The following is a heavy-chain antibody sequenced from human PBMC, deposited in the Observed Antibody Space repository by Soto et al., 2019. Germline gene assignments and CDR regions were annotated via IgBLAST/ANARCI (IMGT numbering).Heavy chain of an antibody. CDR1: GGSISSSRCH. CDR2: IYHSGST. V-gene: IGHV4-39*07. Sequence: SETLSLTCTVSGGSISSSRCHWGWIRQPPGKGLEWIGEIYHSGSTNYNPSLKSRVTISVDKSKNQFSLKLSSVTAADTAVYYCARVPITMIVAHPSSYYYYYGMDVWGQGTTVTVSS. J-gene: IGHJ6*02. D-gene: IGHD3-22*01. CDR3: ARVPITMIVAHPSSYYYYYGMDV.